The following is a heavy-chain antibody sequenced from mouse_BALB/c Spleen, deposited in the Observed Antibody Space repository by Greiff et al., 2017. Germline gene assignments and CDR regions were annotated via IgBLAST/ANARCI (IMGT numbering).Heavy chain of an antibody. J-gene: IGHJ2*01. CDR1: GYTFTSYW. D-gene: IGHD1-1*01. CDR3: TSYYYGSSLDY. CDR2: IYPGSGST. V-gene: IGHV1S22*01. Sequence: LKQPGSELVRPGASVKLSCKASGYTFTSYWMHWVKQRPGQGLEWIGNIYPGSGSTNYDEKFKSKATLTVDTSSSTAYMQLSSLTSEDSAVYYCTSYYYGSSLDYWGQGTTLTVSS.